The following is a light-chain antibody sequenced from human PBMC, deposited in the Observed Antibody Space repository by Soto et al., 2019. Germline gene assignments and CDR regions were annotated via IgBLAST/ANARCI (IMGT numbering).Light chain of an antibody. CDR3: QQRRSWHMTIT. Sequence: EIVLTQSPDTLSLPPGERATLSCRASQSVSTYLDWYQQRPGQAPRLLIYDASYRTTDIPPRLAGSVSGTHFTFILGTIETNGFAIYYCQQRRSWHMTITFGQGEQLKIK. CDR2: DAS. V-gene: IGKV3-11*01. J-gene: IGKJ5*01. CDR1: QSVSTY.